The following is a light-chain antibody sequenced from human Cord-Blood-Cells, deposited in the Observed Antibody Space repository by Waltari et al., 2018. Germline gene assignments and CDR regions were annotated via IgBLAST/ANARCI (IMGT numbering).Light chain of an antibody. Sequence: QSHLTQPRSVFGSPGPSVTIPCTGTSRDVGGYHYLSWYQQHPGKAPKLMIYDVSKWPSGVPDRFSGSKSGNTASLTISGLQAEDEADYYCCSYAGSYTWVFGGGTKLTVL. J-gene: IGLJ3*02. CDR3: CSYAGSYTWV. CDR2: DVS. CDR1: SRDVGGYHY. V-gene: IGLV2-11*01.